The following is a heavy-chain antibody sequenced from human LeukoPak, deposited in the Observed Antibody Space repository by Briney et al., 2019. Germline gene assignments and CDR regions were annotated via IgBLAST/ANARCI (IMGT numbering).Heavy chain of an antibody. D-gene: IGHD2-15*01. V-gene: IGHV4-4*02. Sequence: SGTLSLTCAVSGGSISSSNWWSWVRQPPGKGPEWIGYIYHSGSTYYNPSLKSRVTISVDRSKNQFSLKLSSVTAADTAVYYCARDGGYGAFDYWGQGTLVTVSS. CDR1: GGSISSSNW. CDR2: IYHSGST. CDR3: ARDGGYGAFDY. J-gene: IGHJ4*02.